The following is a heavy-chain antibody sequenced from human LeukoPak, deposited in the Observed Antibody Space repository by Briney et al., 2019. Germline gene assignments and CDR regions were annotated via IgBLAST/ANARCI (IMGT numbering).Heavy chain of an antibody. D-gene: IGHD1-7*01. CDR1: GYTFTSYD. CDR3: ARGRGNWNYDAFDI. V-gene: IGHV1-69*05. CDR2: IIPIFGTA. Sequence: SVKVSCKASGYTFTSYDINWVRQATGQGLEWMGGIIPIFGTANYARKFQGRVTITTDESTSTAYMELSSLRSEDTAVYYCARGRGNWNYDAFDIWGQGTMVTVSS. J-gene: IGHJ3*02.